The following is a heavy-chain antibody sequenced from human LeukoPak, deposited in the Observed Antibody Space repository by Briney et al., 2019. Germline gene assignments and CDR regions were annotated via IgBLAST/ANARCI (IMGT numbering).Heavy chain of an antibody. CDR3: AKDAPYCSSTSCYWGVFDY. Sequence: GGSLRLSCAASGFTFSSYAMSWVRQAPGKGLEWVSAISGSGGSTYYADSVKGRFAISRDNSKNTLYLQMNSLRAEDTAVYYCAKDAPYCSSTSCYWGVFDYWGQGTLVTVSS. V-gene: IGHV3-23*01. D-gene: IGHD2-2*01. CDR2: ISGSGGST. J-gene: IGHJ4*02. CDR1: GFTFSSYA.